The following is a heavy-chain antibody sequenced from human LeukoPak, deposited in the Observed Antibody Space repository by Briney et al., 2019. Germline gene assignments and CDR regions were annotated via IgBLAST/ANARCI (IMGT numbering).Heavy chain of an antibody. D-gene: IGHD1-14*01. Sequence: GGSLRLSCAASGFTFSSYGMSWVRQAPGKGLEWVSAISGSGGSTYYANSVKGRFTISRDNSKTTLYLQMNCLRAEDTAIYYCASRPGVDFDYWGQGTLVTVSS. CDR3: ASRPGVDFDY. V-gene: IGHV3-23*01. CDR1: GFTFSSYG. CDR2: ISGSGGST. J-gene: IGHJ4*02.